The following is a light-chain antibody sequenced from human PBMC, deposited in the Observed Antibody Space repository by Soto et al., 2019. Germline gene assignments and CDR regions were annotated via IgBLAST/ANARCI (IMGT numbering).Light chain of an antibody. Sequence: DIQITQSPSSLSASVGDRVTITCRASQGISMYLAWFQQKPGKAPTSLIYESSNLQSGVPSRFSGSRSGTEFTLTISSLQPEDFATYYCQQHHTYPLTFGGGTKVEIK. CDR2: ESS. CDR1: QGISMY. J-gene: IGKJ4*01. CDR3: QQHHTYPLT. V-gene: IGKV1-16*01.